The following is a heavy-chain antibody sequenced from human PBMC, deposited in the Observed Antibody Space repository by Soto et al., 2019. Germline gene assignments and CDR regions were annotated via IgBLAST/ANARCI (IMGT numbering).Heavy chain of an antibody. CDR1: GGSFSGYY. V-gene: IGHV4-34*01. CDR2: INHSGST. D-gene: IGHD3-9*01. J-gene: IGHJ4*02. CDR3: ARVGYDILTGYSLDY. Sequence: PSETLSLTCAVYGGSFSGYYWSWIRQPPGKGLEWIGEINHSGSTNYNPSLKSRDTISVDTSKNQFSLKLSSVTAADTAVYYCARVGYDILTGYSLDYWGQGTLVTVS.